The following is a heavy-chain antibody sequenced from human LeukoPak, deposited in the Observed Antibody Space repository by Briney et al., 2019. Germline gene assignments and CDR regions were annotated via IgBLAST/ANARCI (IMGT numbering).Heavy chain of an antibody. CDR2: IIPIFGTA. Sequence: ASVKVSCKASGGTFSSYAISWVRQAPGQGLEWMGGIIPIFGTANYAQKFQGRVTITADESTSTAYMELSSLRTEDTAVYYCARDRGGIPSYGDYRYFQHWGQGTLVTVSS. D-gene: IGHD4-17*01. CDR1: GGTFSSYA. V-gene: IGHV1-69*13. J-gene: IGHJ1*01. CDR3: ARDRGGIPSYGDYRYFQH.